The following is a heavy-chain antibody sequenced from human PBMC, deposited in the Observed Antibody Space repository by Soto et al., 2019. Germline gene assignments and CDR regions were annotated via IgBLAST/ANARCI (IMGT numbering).Heavy chain of an antibody. CDR1: GFTFSGDW. J-gene: IGHJ4*02. CDR3: ARGPRGLYHHDY. Sequence: EVQLVESGGGLVQPGGSLRLSCAASGFTFSGDWMHWVRQGAGKGLVWVSSINMDGSSNNYADSVKGRFTISRDNAKNTLYLQMNSLRVDDTAVYYCARGPRGLYHHDYWGQGVLVTVSS. V-gene: IGHV3-74*01. D-gene: IGHD2-2*01. CDR2: INMDGSSN.